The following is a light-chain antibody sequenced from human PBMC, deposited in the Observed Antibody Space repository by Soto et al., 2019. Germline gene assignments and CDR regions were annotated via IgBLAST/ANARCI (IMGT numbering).Light chain of an antibody. CDR3: QQRTDWQYT. J-gene: IGKJ2*01. V-gene: IGKV3-11*01. CDR1: QSIGTY. Sequence: VLTQSPATLSLSPGERATLSCRASQSIGTYLAWYQQKPGQAPRLPSYGASNRATGIPARFSGSGSGTDFTLTITNLEPEDFAVYYCQQRTDWQYTFGQGTRLDIK. CDR2: GAS.